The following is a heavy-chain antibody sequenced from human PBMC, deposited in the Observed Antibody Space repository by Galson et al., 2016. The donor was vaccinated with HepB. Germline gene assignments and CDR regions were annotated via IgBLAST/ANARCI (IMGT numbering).Heavy chain of an antibody. D-gene: IGHD6-6*01. Sequence: SVKVSCKASGYTFTSYAISWVRQAPAQALEYLGWIDTSNGNTNYPQKFQDRVTLTTDTSTSTTYMELRSLISDDTAVYYCARHYSSTWPAGLIFDSWGPGTRVIVSS. V-gene: IGHV1-18*01. CDR3: ARHYSSTWPAGLIFDS. CDR2: IDTSNGNT. CDR1: GYTFTSYA. J-gene: IGHJ4*02.